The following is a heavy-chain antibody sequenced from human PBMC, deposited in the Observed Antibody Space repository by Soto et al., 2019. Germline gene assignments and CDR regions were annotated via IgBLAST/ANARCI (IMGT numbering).Heavy chain of an antibody. Sequence: PSETLSLTCAVHGGFLSESYWTWIRQPPGKGLEWIGEINHVGGTNYNPSLKSRVTMSVDTSQNQFSLRLISVTAADTAMYFCVRIRYQLPSSVLWLDPWGQGTPVTVYS. J-gene: IGHJ5*02. CDR3: VRIRYQLPSSVLWLDP. CDR2: INHVGGT. V-gene: IGHV4-34*01. CDR1: GGFLSESY. D-gene: IGHD3-16*01.